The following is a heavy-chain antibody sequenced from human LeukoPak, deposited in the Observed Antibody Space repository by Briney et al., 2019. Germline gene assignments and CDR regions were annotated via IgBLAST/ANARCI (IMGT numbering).Heavy chain of an antibody. CDR2: IFPGDSDT. D-gene: IGHD3-10*01. CDR3: ARGGYKISGSTAAFDI. Sequence: RHGESLKISCKGFGYTFTVNWIAWVRQMPGKGLEWMAIIFPGDSDTRYSPPFQGRVTISADKSISTAYLQWSSLKASDTAMYYCARGGYKISGSTAAFDIWGQGTMVTVSS. J-gene: IGHJ3*02. CDR1: GYTFTVNW. V-gene: IGHV5-51*01.